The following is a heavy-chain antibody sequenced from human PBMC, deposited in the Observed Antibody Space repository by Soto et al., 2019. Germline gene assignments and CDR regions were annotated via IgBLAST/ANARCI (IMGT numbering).Heavy chain of an antibody. D-gene: IGHD6-19*01. V-gene: IGHV4-61*01. CDR3: ARVSSIAVAATGWFDP. CDR2: IYYSGST. J-gene: IGHJ5*02. CDR1: GGSVSSGSYY. Sequence: SETLSLTCTVSGGSVSSGSYYWSWIRQPPGKGLEWIGYIYYSGSTNYNPSLKSRVTISVDTSKNQFSLKLSSVTTADTAVYYCARVSSIAVAATGWFDPWGQGTMVTVYS.